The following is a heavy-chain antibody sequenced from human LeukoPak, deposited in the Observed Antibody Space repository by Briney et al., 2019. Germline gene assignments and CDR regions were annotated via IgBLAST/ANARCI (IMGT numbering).Heavy chain of an antibody. J-gene: IGHJ4*02. D-gene: IGHD1-26*01. V-gene: IGHV4-39*01. CDR3: ARPNSGSYLGRDY. Sequence: SETLSLTCTVSGGSISSSSYYWGWIRQPPGKGLEWIGSIYYSGSTYYNPSLKSRVTISVDTSKNQFSLKLSSVTAADTAVYYCARPNSGSYLGRDYWGQGTLVTVSS. CDR2: IYYSGST. CDR1: GGSISSSSYY.